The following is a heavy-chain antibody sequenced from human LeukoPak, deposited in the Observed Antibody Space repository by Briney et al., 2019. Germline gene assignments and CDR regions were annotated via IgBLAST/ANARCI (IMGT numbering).Heavy chain of an antibody. J-gene: IGHJ4*02. CDR3: AISAARGYYFDY. CDR2: IYTSGST. Sequence: SETLSLTCTISGGSLSSYYWTWIRQPPGKGLEWIGYIYTSGSTNYNPSLKSRVTISVDTSKNQFSLKLSSVTAADTAVYYCAISAARGYYFDYWGQGTLVTVSS. CDR1: GGSLSSYY. D-gene: IGHD2-2*01. V-gene: IGHV4-4*09.